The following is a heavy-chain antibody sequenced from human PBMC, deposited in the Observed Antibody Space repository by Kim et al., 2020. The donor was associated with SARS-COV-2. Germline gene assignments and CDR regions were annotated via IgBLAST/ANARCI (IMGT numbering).Heavy chain of an antibody. D-gene: IGHD6-13*01. J-gene: IGHJ4*02. V-gene: IGHV4-31*03. CDR1: GGSISSGGYY. CDR3: ARDGYSSRPE. CDR2: IYYSGST. Sequence: SETLSLTCTVSGGSISSGGYYWSWIRQHPGKGLEWIGYIYYSGSTYYNPSLKSRVTISVDTSKNQFSLKLSSVTAADTSGYYCARDGYSSRPEWGQGTLVTVSS.